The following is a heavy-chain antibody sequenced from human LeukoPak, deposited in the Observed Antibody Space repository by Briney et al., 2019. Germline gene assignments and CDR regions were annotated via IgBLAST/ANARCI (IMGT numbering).Heavy chain of an antibody. D-gene: IGHD3-10*01. CDR3: ARVGSDLQYYFDY. J-gene: IGHJ4*02. Sequence: PSETLSLTCTVSGGSISSYYWSWIRQPPGKGLEWIGYIYYSGSTNCNPSLKSRVTISVDTSKNQFSLKLSSVTAADTAVYYCARVGSDLQYYFDYWGQGTLVTVSS. CDR1: GGSISSYY. V-gene: IGHV4-59*01. CDR2: IYYSGST.